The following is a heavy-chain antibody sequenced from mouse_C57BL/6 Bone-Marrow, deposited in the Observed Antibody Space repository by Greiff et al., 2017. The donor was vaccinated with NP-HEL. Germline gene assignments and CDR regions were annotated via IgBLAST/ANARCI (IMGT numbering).Heavy chain of an antibody. J-gene: IGHJ3*01. V-gene: IGHV1-81*01. CDR1: GYTFTSYG. Sequence: QVHVKQSGAELARPGASVKLSCKASGYTFTSYGISWVKQRTGQGLEWIGEIYPRSGNTYYNEKFKGKATLTADKSSSTAYMELRSLTSEDSAVYFCAFGPFAYWGQGTLVTVSA. CDR2: IYPRSGNT. CDR3: AFGPFAY.